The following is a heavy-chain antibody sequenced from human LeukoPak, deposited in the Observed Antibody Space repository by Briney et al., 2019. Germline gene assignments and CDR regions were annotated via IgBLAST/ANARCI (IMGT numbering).Heavy chain of an antibody. J-gene: IGHJ6*03. Sequence: SETLSLTCTVSGGSISSYYWSWIRQPAGKGLEWIGRIYTSGSTNYNPSLKSRVTMSVDTSKNQFSLKLSSVTASDTAVYYCARIPFTVFGVVIPIYYMDVWGKGTTVTVSS. D-gene: IGHD3-3*01. CDR3: ARIPFTVFGVVIPIYYMDV. V-gene: IGHV4-4*07. CDR2: IYTSGST. CDR1: GGSISSYY.